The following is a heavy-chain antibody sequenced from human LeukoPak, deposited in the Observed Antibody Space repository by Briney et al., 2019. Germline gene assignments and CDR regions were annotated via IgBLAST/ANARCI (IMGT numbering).Heavy chain of an antibody. CDR2: LYSGDSDT. V-gene: IGHV5-51*01. CDR1: GYSVTTYW. CDR3: ARPLWAGRAVGGLGGFDY. Sequence: GESLKISCKGSGYSVTTYWIGWVRQMPGKGLEWRGILYSGDSDTRYSPSFQGQVTISADKSISTAYLQWSSLKASDSAMYYCARPLWAGRAVGGLGGFDYWGQGTLVTVSS. J-gene: IGHJ4*02. D-gene: IGHD6-19*01.